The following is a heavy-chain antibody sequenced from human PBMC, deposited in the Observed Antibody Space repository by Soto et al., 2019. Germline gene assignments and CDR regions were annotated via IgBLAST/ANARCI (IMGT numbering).Heavy chain of an antibody. CDR2: NFYSGTT. Sequence: SGTLFLTCTVSGGSIHSYYWSWIRHPPGGGLERIGYNFYSGTTYYNPSLMSRVSISVDTSKNQFSLNLSSVTAADTAVYYCARSVDPWGQGTLVTVSS. V-gene: IGHV4-59*06. J-gene: IGHJ5*02. CDR3: ARSVDP. CDR1: GGSIHSYY.